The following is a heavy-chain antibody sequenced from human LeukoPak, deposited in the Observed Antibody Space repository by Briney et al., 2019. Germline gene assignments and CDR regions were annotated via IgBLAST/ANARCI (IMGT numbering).Heavy chain of an antibody. CDR3: AKDGSVGATGDGMDV. J-gene: IGHJ6*02. D-gene: IGHD1-26*01. CDR2: ISWNSGSI. Sequence: GRSLRLSCAASGFTFDDYAMHWVRQAPGKGLEGVSGISWNSGSIGYADSVKGRFTISRDNAKNSLYLQMNSLRAEDTALYYCAKDGSVGATGDGMDVWGQGTTVTVSS. CDR1: GFTFDDYA. V-gene: IGHV3-9*01.